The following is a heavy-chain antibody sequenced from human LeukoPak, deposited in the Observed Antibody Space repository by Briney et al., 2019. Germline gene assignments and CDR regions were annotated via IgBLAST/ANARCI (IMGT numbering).Heavy chain of an antibody. D-gene: IGHD5-12*01. Sequence: GGSLRLSCAASGFTFSTYAMNWVRQAPGKGLEYVAYISSSSNSIYYADSVKGRFTISRDNAKNSLYLQMNSLRAEDTAVYYCASGAEGYVFDPWGQGTLVTVSS. CDR1: GFTFSTYA. V-gene: IGHV3-48*01. CDR3: ASGAEGYVFDP. CDR2: ISSSSNSI. J-gene: IGHJ5*02.